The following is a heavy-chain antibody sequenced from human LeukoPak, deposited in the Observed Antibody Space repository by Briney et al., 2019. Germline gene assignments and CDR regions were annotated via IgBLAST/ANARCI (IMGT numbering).Heavy chain of an antibody. CDR1: GFTFSSYW. D-gene: IGHD5-24*01. J-gene: IGHJ3*02. Sequence: GSLRLSCAASGFTFSSYWMSWVRQAPGKGLEWIGEINHSGSTKYNPSLESRVTISVDTSENQFSLKVNPVTAADTAVYYCARWVATILHSFDIWGQGTVVTVSS. V-gene: IGHV4-34*01. CDR3: ARWVATILHSFDI. CDR2: INHSGST.